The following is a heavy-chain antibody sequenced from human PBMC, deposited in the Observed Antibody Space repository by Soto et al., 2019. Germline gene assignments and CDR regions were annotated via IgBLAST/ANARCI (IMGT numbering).Heavy chain of an antibody. V-gene: IGHV3-30-3*02. CDR3: AKKVNSCSGSQCSDY. D-gene: IGHD3-10*02. J-gene: IGHJ4*02. CDR2: TSYDGSNK. CDR1: GFTFSSYA. Sequence: GGSLRLSCAASGFTFSSYAMHWVRQAPGKGLEWVAVTSYDGSNKYYADSVKGRCTISRDNSKNTLYLQMNSLRAEDTAVYYCAKKVNSCSGSQCSDYWGQGTRVPVSS.